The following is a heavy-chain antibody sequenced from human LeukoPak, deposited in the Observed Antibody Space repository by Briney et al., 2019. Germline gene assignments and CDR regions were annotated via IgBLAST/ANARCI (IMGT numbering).Heavy chain of an antibody. D-gene: IGHD6-13*01. V-gene: IGHV1-18*01. Sequence: ASVKVSCKASGYTFTSYGISWVRQAPGQGLEWMGWISAYNGNTNYAQKLQGRVTMTTDTSTSTAYMELRSLRSDDTAVYYCAKGAAAGTFVHYYYYYMDVWGKGTTVTISS. CDR3: AKGAAAGTFVHYYYYYMDV. J-gene: IGHJ6*03. CDR2: ISAYNGNT. CDR1: GYTFTSYG.